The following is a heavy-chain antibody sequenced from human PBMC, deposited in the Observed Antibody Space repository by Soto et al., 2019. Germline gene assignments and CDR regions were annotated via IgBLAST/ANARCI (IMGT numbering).Heavy chain of an antibody. Sequence: QVQLVQSGAEVKKPGASVKVSCKASGYTFTSYGISWVRQAPGQGLEWMGWISAYNGNTNYAQKRQGRVTMTTDTATSTAYMEPRSLRSDDTAVYYCARAPVARGIGPEWGGVDYWGQGTLVTVSS. V-gene: IGHV1-18*01. CDR2: ISAYNGNT. D-gene: IGHD3-10*01. CDR1: GYTFTSYG. J-gene: IGHJ4*02. CDR3: ARAPVARGIGPEWGGVDY.